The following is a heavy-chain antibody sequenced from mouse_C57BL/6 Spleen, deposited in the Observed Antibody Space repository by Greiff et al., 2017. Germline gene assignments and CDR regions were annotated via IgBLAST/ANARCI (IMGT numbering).Heavy chain of an antibody. J-gene: IGHJ3*01. Sequence: VQLKESGPELVKPGASVKMSCKASGYTFTDYSMHWVKQKPGQGLEWIGEIYPGSGNTYYNEKFKGKATLTADTSSSTAYMQLSSLTSEDSAVYFCAKGTTWTLRSLFAYWGQGTLVTVSA. CDR1: YTFTDYSM. CDR2: YPGSGNTY. V-gene: IGHV1-83*01. D-gene: IGHD2-13*01. CDR3: KGTTWTLRSLFAY.